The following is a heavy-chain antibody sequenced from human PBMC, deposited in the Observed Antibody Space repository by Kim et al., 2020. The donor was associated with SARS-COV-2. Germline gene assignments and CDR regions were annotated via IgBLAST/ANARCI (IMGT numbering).Heavy chain of an antibody. CDR1: GGTLSSYA. Sequence: SVKVSCKASGGTLSSYAISWVRQAPGQGLEWMGGTIPIFGTANYAQKFQGRVTITADKSTSTAYMELSSLRSEDTAVYYCAKSPSLMVTSIDVLGQGGPYYFDYWGQGTLVTVSS. V-gene: IGHV1-69*06. CDR2: TIPIFGTA. CDR3: AKSPSLMVTSIDVLGQGGPYYFDY. D-gene: IGHD2-21*02. J-gene: IGHJ4*02.